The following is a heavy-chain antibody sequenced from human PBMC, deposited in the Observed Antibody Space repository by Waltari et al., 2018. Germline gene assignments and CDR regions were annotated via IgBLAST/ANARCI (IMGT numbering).Heavy chain of an antibody. V-gene: IGHV1-69*01. J-gene: IGHJ5*02. Sequence: QVQLVQSGAEVKKRGSSVKVACKASGGTFSSNATSWVRQAPGQGLEWMGGIIPIFGTATYAQKCQGRVTITADESTSTAYMELSSLRSEDTAVYYCARARISGAWFDPWGQGTLVTVSS. D-gene: IGHD3-3*01. CDR3: ARARISGAWFDP. CDR1: GGTFSSNA. CDR2: IIPIFGTA.